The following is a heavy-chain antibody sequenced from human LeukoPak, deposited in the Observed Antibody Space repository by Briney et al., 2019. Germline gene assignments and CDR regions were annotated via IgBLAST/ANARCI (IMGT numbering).Heavy chain of an antibody. CDR2: TYYRSKWYN. J-gene: IGHJ3*02. CDR1: GDSVSSNSAA. V-gene: IGHV6-1*01. Sequence: SQTLSLTCAISGDSVSSNSAAWNWIRQSPSRGLEWLGRTYYRSKWYNDYAVSVKSRITINPDTSKNQFSLQLNSVTPEDTAVYYCAREALSYYYDSSGYYSDAFDIWGQGTMVTVSS. D-gene: IGHD3-22*01. CDR3: AREALSYYYDSSGYYSDAFDI.